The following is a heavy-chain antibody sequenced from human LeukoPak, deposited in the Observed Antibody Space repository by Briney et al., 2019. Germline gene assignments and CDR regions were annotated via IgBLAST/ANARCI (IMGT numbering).Heavy chain of an antibody. CDR2: INTNTGNP. Sequence: ASVKVSCKASGYTFTSYAMNWVRQAPGQGLEWMGWINTNTGNPTYAQGFTGRFVFSLDTSVSTAYLQISSLKAEDTAVYYCARANSGYDVFRFDPWGQGTLVTVSS. V-gene: IGHV7-4-1*02. CDR3: ARANSGYDVFRFDP. D-gene: IGHD5-12*01. J-gene: IGHJ5*02. CDR1: GYTFTSYA.